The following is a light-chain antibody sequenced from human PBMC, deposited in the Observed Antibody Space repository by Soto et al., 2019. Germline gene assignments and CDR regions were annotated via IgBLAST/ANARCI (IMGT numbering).Light chain of an antibody. V-gene: IGKV3-20*01. Sequence: EIVLTQSPGTLSLSPGEGATLSCRPSQSVDSKYISWYQQKSGQAPRLLIYGASRRATGIPDRFSGSASGTDFTLTISRLEPEDFAVYYCHQYGSPPITFVVGTTV. CDR1: QSVDSKY. J-gene: IGKJ4*01. CDR2: GAS. CDR3: HQYGSPPIT.